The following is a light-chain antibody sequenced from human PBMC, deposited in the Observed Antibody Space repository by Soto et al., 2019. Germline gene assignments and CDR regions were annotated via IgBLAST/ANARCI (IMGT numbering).Light chain of an antibody. J-gene: IGKJ1*01. CDR3: LLDFRYFWA. Sequence: AIQLTQSPSSLYASVGDRVTITCRASQAIRTALGWYQQKPGKVPKLLIYAASILQSGVPSRFSGSGSGTDFTLTFSSLQPEDFATYYCLLDFRYFWAFGQGTKVEIK. CDR1: QAIRTA. CDR2: AAS. V-gene: IGKV1-6*01.